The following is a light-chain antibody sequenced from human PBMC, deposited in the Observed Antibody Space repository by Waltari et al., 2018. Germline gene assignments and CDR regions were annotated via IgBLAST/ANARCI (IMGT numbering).Light chain of an antibody. CDR1: SGHRSNA. CDR2: VNSGGTN. Sequence: QLVLTQSPSASASLGDSVKLNCTLSSGHRSNAVAWNQQQPEKGPRYLMKVNSGGTNTKGDGIPVRFSGSSSGAERYLTISSLQSDDEADYYCQTWGTGIWVFGGGTRLTVL. CDR3: QTWGTGIWV. V-gene: IGLV4-69*01. J-gene: IGLJ3*02.